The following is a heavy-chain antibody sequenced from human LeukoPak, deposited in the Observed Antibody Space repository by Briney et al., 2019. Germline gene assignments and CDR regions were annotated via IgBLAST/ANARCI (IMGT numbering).Heavy chain of an antibody. CDR1: GGSFSGYY. V-gene: IGHV4-34*01. Sequence: SETLSLTCAVYGGSFSGYYWSWIRQPPGKGLEWIGEINHSGSTNHNPSLKSRVTISVDTSKNQFSLKLSSVTAADTAVYYCARAAHAGGDTAMANTLDYWGQGTLVTVSS. CDR3: ARAAHAGGDTAMANTLDY. J-gene: IGHJ4*02. D-gene: IGHD5-18*01. CDR2: INHSGST.